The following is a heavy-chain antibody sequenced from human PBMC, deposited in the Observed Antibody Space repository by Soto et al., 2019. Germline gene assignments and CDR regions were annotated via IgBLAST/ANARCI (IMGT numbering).Heavy chain of an antibody. CDR2: INPNSGGT. V-gene: IGHV1-2*04. D-gene: IGHD3-9*01. CDR3: ASGYYDILTGYYILDAFDI. J-gene: IGHJ3*02. CDR1: GYTFTSYG. Sequence: ASVKVSCKASGYTFTSYGISWVRQAPGQGLEWMGWINPNSGGTNYAQKFQGWVTMTRDTSISTAYMELSRLRSDDTAVYYCASGYYDILTGYYILDAFDIWGQGTMVTVSS.